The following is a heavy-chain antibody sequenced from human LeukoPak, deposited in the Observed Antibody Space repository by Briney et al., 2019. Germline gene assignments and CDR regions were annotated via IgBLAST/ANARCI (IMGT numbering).Heavy chain of an antibody. CDR2: ISGSGGST. CDR3: ARGIVVPAANWFDP. V-gene: IGHV3-23*01. Sequence: GGPLRLSCAASGFTFSSYAMSWVRQAPGKGLEWVSAISGSGGSTYYADSVKGRFTISRDNSKNTLYLQMNSLRAEDTAVYYCARGIVVPAANWFDPWGQGTLVTVSS. CDR1: GFTFSSYA. J-gene: IGHJ5*02. D-gene: IGHD2-2*01.